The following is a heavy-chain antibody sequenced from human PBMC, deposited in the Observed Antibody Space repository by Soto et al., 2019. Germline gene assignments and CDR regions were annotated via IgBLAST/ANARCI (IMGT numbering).Heavy chain of an antibody. J-gene: IGHJ6*03. Sequence: ASVKVSWKASGYTFTSYGISWVRQAPGQGLEWMGWISAYNGNTNYAQKLQGRVTMTTDTSTSTAYMELRSLRSDDTAVYYCARERLCGSKNYYYYYYIDVWDKGTTVTVSS. CDR2: ISAYNGNT. CDR1: GYTFTSYG. CDR3: ARERLCGSKNYYYYYYIDV. D-gene: IGHD2-21*01. V-gene: IGHV1-18*01.